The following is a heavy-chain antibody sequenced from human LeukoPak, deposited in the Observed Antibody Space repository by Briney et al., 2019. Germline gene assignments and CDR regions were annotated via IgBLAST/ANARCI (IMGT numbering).Heavy chain of an antibody. V-gene: IGHV1-69*02. Sequence: LVKVSCKASGGTFSSYTISWVRQAPGQGLEWMGRIIPILGIANYAQKFQGRVTITADKSTSTAYMELSSLRSEDTAVYYCATCGRGYYYYYMDVWGKGTRSPSP. CDR2: IIPILGIA. CDR3: ATCGRGYYYYYMDV. D-gene: IGHD2-8*02. CDR1: GGTFSSYT. J-gene: IGHJ6*03.